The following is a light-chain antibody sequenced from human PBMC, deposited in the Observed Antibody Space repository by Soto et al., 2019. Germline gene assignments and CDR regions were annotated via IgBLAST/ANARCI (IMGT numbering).Light chain of an antibody. Sequence: SYELTQPTSVSVAPGQTARITCGGNNIGNKRVHWYQQKPGQAPVLVVYDDSDRPSGIPERFSGSNSGNTATLSISRVEAGDEADYYCQVWDSNSVYVFGTGTKLTVL. V-gene: IGLV3-21*02. CDR3: QVWDSNSVYV. J-gene: IGLJ1*01. CDR1: NIGNKR. CDR2: DDS.